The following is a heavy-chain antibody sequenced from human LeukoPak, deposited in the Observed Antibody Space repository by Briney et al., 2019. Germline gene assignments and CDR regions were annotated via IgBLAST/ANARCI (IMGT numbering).Heavy chain of an antibody. CDR1: GFTFSSYS. CDR2: ISGSGGST. V-gene: IGHV3-23*01. J-gene: IGHJ4*02. CDR3: AKGYYDYVWGSYYFDY. D-gene: IGHD3-16*01. Sequence: GGSLRLSCAASGFTFSSYSMNWVRQAPGKGLEWVSAISGSGGSTYYADSVKGRFTISRDNSRDTLYLQMNSLRAEDTAVYYCAKGYYDYVWGSYYFDYWGQGTLVTVSS.